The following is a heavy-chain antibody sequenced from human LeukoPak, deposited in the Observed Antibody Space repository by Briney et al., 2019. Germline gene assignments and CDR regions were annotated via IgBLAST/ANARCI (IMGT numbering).Heavy chain of an antibody. CDR1: GFAFSTYW. V-gene: IGHV3-48*04. J-gene: IGHJ4*02. CDR2: ISSSGSTI. D-gene: IGHD4-17*01. Sequence: GGSLRLSCAASGFAFSTYWMSWVRQAPGKGLEWVSYISSSGSTIYYADSVKGRFTISRDNAKNSLYLQMNSLRAEDTAVYYCARVFFGDYADYWGQGTLVTVSS. CDR3: ARVFFGDYADY.